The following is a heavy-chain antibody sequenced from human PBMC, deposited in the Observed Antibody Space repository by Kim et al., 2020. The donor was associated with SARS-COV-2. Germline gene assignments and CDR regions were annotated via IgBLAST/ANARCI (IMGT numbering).Heavy chain of an antibody. D-gene: IGHD6-13*01. Sequence: YVDSVKGRFTISRDNAKNSLYLQMNSLRAEDTAVYYCAREMGSGWYGSGYWGQGTLVTVSS. V-gene: IGHV3-7*01. CDR3: AREMGSGWYGSGY. J-gene: IGHJ4*02.